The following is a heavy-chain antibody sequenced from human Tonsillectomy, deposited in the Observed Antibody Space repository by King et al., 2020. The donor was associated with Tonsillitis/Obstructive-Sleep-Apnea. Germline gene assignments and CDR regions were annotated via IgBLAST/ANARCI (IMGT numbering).Heavy chain of an antibody. D-gene: IGHD2-8*01. CDR3: AKGRADVWRSYGMDV. V-gene: IGHV3-33*06. CDR1: GFTFSSYG. Sequence: VKLVESGGGVVQPGRSLRLSCAASGFTFSSYGMHWVRQAPGKGLDWVAVIWFDGSNKFYADSVKGRFTISRDNSNNTLYLQVNSLRAEETAVYYCAKGRADVWRSYGMDVWGQGTTVTVSS. CDR2: IWFDGSNK. J-gene: IGHJ6*02.